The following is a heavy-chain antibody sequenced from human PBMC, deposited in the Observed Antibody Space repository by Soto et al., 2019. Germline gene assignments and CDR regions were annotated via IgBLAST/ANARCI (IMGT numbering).Heavy chain of an antibody. CDR1: GGCITSSSYY. CDR2: IYYSGST. Sequence: PSETLSLTCTVSGGCITSSSYYGGWIRQPPGKGLEWIGSIYYSGSTYYNPSLKSRVTISVDTSKNQFSLKLSSVTAADTAVYYCMLGSGWKDFDYWGQGSLVTVSS. D-gene: IGHD3-22*01. V-gene: IGHV4-39*01. J-gene: IGHJ4*02. CDR3: MLGSGWKDFDY.